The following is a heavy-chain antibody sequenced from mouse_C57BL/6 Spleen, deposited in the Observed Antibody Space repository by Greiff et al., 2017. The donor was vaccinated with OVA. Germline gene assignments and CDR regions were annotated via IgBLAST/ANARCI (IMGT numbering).Heavy chain of an antibody. CDR1: GFTFSDYG. J-gene: IGHJ4*01. Sequence: DVKLVESGGGLVKPGGSLKLSCAASGFTFSDYGMHWVRQAPEKGLEWVAYISSGSSTIYYADTVKGRFTISRDNAKNTLFLQMTSLRSEDTAMYYCARGGSRYYYAMDYWGQGTSVTVSS. D-gene: IGHD1-1*01. V-gene: IGHV5-17*01. CDR2: ISSGSSTI. CDR3: ARGGSRYYYAMDY.